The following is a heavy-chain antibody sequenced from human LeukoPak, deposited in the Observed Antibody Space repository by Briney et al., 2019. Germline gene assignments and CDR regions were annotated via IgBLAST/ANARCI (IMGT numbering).Heavy chain of an antibody. J-gene: IGHJ2*01. CDR2: ISSSSSYI. CDR3: ARGDYYDASGEWYFDL. Sequence: GGSLRLSCAASGFTFSSYSMNWVRQAPGKGLEWVSSISSSSSYIYYADSVKGRCTISRDNSKNTLYLQMNSLRAEDTAVYYCARGDYYDASGEWYFDLWGRGTLVTVSS. D-gene: IGHD3-22*01. V-gene: IGHV3-21*01. CDR1: GFTFSSYS.